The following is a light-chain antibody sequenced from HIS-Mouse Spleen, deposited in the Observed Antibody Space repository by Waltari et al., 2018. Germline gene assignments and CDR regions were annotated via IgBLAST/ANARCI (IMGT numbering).Light chain of an antibody. Sequence: DIVMTQSPDSLAVSLGERATINCKSSQSVLYSSNNKNYLAWYQQKPGQPPKLLIYWGSTRESGVPDRFSGSRSGTDFTLTISSLQAEDVAVYYCQQYYTTPYTFGQGTKLEIK. CDR1: QSVLYSSNNKNY. CDR2: WGS. CDR3: QQYYTTPYT. J-gene: IGKJ2*01. V-gene: IGKV4-1*01.